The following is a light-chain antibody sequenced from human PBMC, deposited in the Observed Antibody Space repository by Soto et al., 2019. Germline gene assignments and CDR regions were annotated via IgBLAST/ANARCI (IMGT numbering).Light chain of an antibody. Sequence: EIVLTQSPGTLSLSPGERATLSCRASQSVSSNLAWYQQKPGQAPRLLIYGASTRATGIPASFSGSGSGTEFTLTISSLQSEDFAVYYCQQYNNRPRTFGQGTKVDIK. CDR2: GAS. V-gene: IGKV3-15*01. CDR3: QQYNNRPRT. CDR1: QSVSSN. J-gene: IGKJ1*01.